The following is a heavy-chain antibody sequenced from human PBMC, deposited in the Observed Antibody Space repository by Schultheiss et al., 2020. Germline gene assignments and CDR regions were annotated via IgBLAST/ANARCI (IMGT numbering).Heavy chain of an antibody. Sequence: SETLSLTCTVSGGSITTNTNYWSWIRQPPGKGLEWIGYVYYSGSTYSNPSLKSRVTISVDTSKNQFSLKLSSVTAADTAVYYCARDTDRAAGPYDWFDPWGQGTLVTVSS. CDR2: VYYSGST. CDR1: GGSITTNTNY. J-gene: IGHJ5*02. V-gene: IGHV4-39*07. D-gene: IGHD6-13*01. CDR3: ARDTDRAAGPYDWFDP.